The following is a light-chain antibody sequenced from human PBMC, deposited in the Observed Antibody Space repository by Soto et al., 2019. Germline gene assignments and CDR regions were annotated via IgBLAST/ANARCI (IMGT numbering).Light chain of an antibody. J-gene: IGKJ1*01. CDR1: ESVVSNY. CDR3: QQYGSIPWT. Sequence: ETVLTQSPGTLSLSPGEGATLHCRATESVVSNYLAWYQLKPGQAPRLLIYDASSRATGIPDRFSGSGSGTDFTLTISRLEPEDFAVYYCQQYGSIPWTFGQGTKVDIK. CDR2: DAS. V-gene: IGKV3-20*01.